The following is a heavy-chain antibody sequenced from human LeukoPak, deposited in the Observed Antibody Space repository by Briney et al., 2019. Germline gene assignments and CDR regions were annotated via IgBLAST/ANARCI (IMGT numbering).Heavy chain of an antibody. CDR2: INSDGSST. J-gene: IGHJ4*02. V-gene: IGHV3-74*01. CDR3: ARDDYGDSLDY. Sequence: GGSLRLSCAASGFTFSSYWMHWVRQAPGKGLVWVSRINSDGSSTSYADSVKGRFTISRDNAKNTLYLQMNSLRAEDTAAYYCARDDYGDSLDYWGQGTLVTVSS. CDR1: GFTFSSYW. D-gene: IGHD4-17*01.